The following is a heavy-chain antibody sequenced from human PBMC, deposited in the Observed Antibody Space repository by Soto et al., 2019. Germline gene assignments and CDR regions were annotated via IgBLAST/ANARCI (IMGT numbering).Heavy chain of an antibody. Sequence: EVQLVESGGDLVQPGGSLRLSCAASGFTFSRYNMKWVRQAPGKGLEWISYISTSGTTIYYADSVRGRVTISRDNAENSLSLQMDRLRDEVTAIYYCAIKSDCGAAIDPWGQGTVVTVSS. CDR3: AIKSDCGAAIDP. CDR1: GFTFSRYN. J-gene: IGHJ5*02. V-gene: IGHV3-48*02. D-gene: IGHD2-21*01. CDR2: ISTSGTTI.